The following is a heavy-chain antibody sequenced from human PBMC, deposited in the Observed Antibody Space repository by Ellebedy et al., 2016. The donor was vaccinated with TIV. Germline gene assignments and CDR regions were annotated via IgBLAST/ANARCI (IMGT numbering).Heavy chain of an antibody. D-gene: IGHD3-3*01. J-gene: IGHJ6*02. CDR3: ARVNYDFWAYYYYYGMDV. CDR1: GFTFSNAW. Sequence: GGSLRLXXAASGFTFSNAWMSWVRQAPGKGLEWVAVISYDGSNKYYADSVKGRFTISRDNSKNTLYLQMNSLRAEDTAVYYCARVNYDFWAYYYYYGMDVWGQGTTVTVSS. V-gene: IGHV3-30-3*01. CDR2: ISYDGSNK.